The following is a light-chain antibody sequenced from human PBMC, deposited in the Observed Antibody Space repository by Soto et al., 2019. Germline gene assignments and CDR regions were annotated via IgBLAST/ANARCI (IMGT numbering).Light chain of an antibody. CDR2: EAS. Sequence: DIQMTQSPSTLSASVGDRVTITCRASRNITFWLAWYQQKPGKAPKVLIYEASNLESGVPSRFSGSGSGTEFTLTISSLQPDHFATYYCQEYSRDFGGGTRVEIK. CDR3: QEYSRD. CDR1: RNITFW. J-gene: IGKJ4*01. V-gene: IGKV1-5*01.